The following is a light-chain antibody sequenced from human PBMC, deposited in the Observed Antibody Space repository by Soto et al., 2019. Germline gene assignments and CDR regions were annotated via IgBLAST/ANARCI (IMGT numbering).Light chain of an antibody. CDR2: EVS. Sequence: QSALTQPRSASGSPGQSVTISCTGTSSDVGGYNYVSWYQQHLGKAPKLMIYEVSRRPSTVPERFSGSQSGNTASLTVSGLQAEDEADYYCSSYAGSNNLRVFGGGTKLTVL. CDR3: SSYAGSNNLRV. V-gene: IGLV2-8*01. J-gene: IGLJ2*01. CDR1: SSDVGGYNY.